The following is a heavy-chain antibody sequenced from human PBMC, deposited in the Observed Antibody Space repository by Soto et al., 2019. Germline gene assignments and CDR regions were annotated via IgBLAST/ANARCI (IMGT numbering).Heavy chain of an antibody. V-gene: IGHV1-69*01. CDR2: IIPIFGTA. CDR3: ARDGARHSGGIGY. Sequence: QVQLVQSGAEVKKPGSSVKVSCKASGGTFSSYSINWVRQAPGQGLEWMGEIIPIFGTANYAQKFQGRVTITADESMGTASMELSSLRSEDTSVYYCARDGARHSGGIGYWGQGTLVTVSS. CDR1: GGTFSSYS. J-gene: IGHJ4*02. D-gene: IGHD3-16*01.